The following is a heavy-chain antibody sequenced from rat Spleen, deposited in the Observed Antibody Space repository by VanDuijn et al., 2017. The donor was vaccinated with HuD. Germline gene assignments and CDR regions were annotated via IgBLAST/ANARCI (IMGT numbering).Heavy chain of an antibody. D-gene: IGHD1-8*01. CDR1: GFTFNNYW. Sequence: EVRLVESGGGLVRPGRSLKLSCVASGFTFNNYWMTWVRQAPGKGLEWIASITNTGGATYYPDSVKGRFTISRDTAKSTLYLQMNSLRSEDTATYYCTRDSYRSYVSHYWGQGVMVTVSS. V-gene: IGHV5-31*01. CDR2: ITNTGGAT. J-gene: IGHJ2*01. CDR3: TRDSYRSYVSHY.